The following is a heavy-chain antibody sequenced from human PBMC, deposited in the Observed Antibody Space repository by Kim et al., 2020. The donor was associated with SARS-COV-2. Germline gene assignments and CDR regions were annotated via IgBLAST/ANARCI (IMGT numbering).Heavy chain of an antibody. V-gene: IGHV3-30*02. CDR3: AKEYYYDSSGYPLYYFDY. J-gene: IGHJ4*02. D-gene: IGHD3-22*01. Sequence: KGRLTISRDNSKNTLYLQMNSLRAEDTAVYYCAKEYYYDSSGYPLYYFDYWGQGTLVTVSS.